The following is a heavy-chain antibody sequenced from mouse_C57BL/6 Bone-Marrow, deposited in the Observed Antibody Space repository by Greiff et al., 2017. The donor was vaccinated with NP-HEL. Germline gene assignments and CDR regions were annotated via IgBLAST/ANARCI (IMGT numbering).Heavy chain of an antibody. CDR3: TTGAYPASLNYAMDY. J-gene: IGHJ4*01. CDR2: IDPENGDT. CDR1: GFNIKDDY. D-gene: IGHD6-5*01. Sequence: EVQLQQSGAELVRPGASVKLSCTASGFNIKDDYMHWVKQRPEQGLEWIGWIDPENGDTEYASKFQGKATITADTSSNTAYLQLSSLTSEDTAVYYCTTGAYPASLNYAMDYWGQGTSVTVSS. V-gene: IGHV14-4*01.